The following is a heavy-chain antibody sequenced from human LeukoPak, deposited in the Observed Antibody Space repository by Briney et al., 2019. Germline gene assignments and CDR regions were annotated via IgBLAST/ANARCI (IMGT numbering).Heavy chain of an antibody. CDR2: INHSGST. J-gene: IGHJ4*02. D-gene: IGHD4-17*01. CDR1: GGSFSGYY. V-gene: IGHV4-34*01. Sequence: SETQSLTCAVYGGSFSGYYWSWIRQPPGKGLEWIGKINHSGSTNYNPSLKSRVTMSVDTSKNQFSLKVNSMTAADTAVYYCARVDYGDYSKDFDYWGQGTLVTVSS. CDR3: ARVDYGDYSKDFDY.